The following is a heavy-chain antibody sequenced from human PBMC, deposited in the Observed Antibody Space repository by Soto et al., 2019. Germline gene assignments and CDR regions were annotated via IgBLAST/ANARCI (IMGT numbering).Heavy chain of an antibody. V-gene: IGHV3-48*04. J-gene: IGHJ1*01. D-gene: IGHD2-8*01. CDR3: VRGDNGFYSSH. CDR1: GFTFSSCS. CDR2: ISNSGGSI. Sequence: EVQLVESGGGLVQPGGSLRLSCAASGFTFSSCSMNWVRQAPGKGLEWVSYISNSGGSIHYADSVQGRFTISRDDAKTSVLLQMNRLRGDDTAVYYCVRGDNGFYSSHWGQGTLVTVSS.